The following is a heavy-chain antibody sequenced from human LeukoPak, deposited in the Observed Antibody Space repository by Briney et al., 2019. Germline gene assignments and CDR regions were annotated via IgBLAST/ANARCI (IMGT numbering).Heavy chain of an antibody. D-gene: IGHD5-18*01. V-gene: IGHV3-23*01. CDR3: AKDPRGYSLNWFDP. Sequence: GGSLRLSCAASGFTFSSYAVSWVRQAPGKGLEWVSAISGSGGSTYYADSVKGRFTISRDNSKNTLYLQMNSLRAEDTAVYYCAKDPRGYSLNWFDPWGQGTLVTVSS. J-gene: IGHJ5*02. CDR2: ISGSGGST. CDR1: GFTFSSYA.